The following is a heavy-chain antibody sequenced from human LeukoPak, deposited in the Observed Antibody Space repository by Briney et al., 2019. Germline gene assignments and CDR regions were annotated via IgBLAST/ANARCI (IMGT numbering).Heavy chain of an antibody. D-gene: IGHD6-19*01. J-gene: IGHJ5*02. CDR2: IYYSGST. CDR3: ARHRYSSGWPRSHWFDP. V-gene: IGHV4-59*08. Sequence: SGTLSLTCTVSGGSISSYYWSWIRQPPGKGLEWIGYIYYSGSTNYNPSLKSRVTISVDTSKNQFSLKLSSVTAADTAVYYCARHRYSSGWPRSHWFDPWGQGTLVTVSS. CDR1: GGSISSYY.